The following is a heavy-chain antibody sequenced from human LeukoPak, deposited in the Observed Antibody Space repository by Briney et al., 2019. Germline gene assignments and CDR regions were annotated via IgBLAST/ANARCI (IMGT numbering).Heavy chain of an antibody. D-gene: IGHD5-18*01. Sequence: SETLSLTCTVSGGSISSYYWSWIRQPPGKGLEWIGYIYSSGSTDYNPSLKSRATISLDTPNHQFSLKLTSVTAADTAVYYCARHVGIHLWSLYFDYWGQGSLVTVSS. CDR3: ARHVGIHLWSLYFDY. CDR2: IYSSGST. CDR1: GGSISSYY. V-gene: IGHV4-59*08. J-gene: IGHJ4*02.